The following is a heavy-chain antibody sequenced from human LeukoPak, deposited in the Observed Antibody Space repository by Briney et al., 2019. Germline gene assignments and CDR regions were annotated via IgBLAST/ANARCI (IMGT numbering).Heavy chain of an antibody. CDR2: IYYSGST. Sequence: SETLSLTWTVSGGSIRSSSYYWGWIRQPPGKGLEWIGSIYYSGSTYYNTSLKSRVTISVDTSKNQFSLKLTSVTAADTAVYYCASGYTAPFDPWGQGTLVTVSS. CDR3: ASGYTAPFDP. D-gene: IGHD6-13*01. J-gene: IGHJ5*02. V-gene: IGHV4-39*01. CDR1: GGSIRSSSYY.